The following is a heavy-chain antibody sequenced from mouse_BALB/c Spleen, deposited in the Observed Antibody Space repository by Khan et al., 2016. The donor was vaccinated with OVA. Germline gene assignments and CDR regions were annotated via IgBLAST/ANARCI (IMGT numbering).Heavy chain of an antibody. CDR3: VRGRSY. Sequence: EVQLQESGPGLVKPSQSLSLTCTVTGFSITSDYAWNWIRQFPGDVLDWMGYITYSGSTSYHPSLKSRISITRDPAKNQFFLQLNSVTTEDTATYYCVRGRSYWGQGTLVTVSA. V-gene: IGHV3-2*02. J-gene: IGHJ3*01. CDR1: GFSITSDYA. CDR2: ITYSGST.